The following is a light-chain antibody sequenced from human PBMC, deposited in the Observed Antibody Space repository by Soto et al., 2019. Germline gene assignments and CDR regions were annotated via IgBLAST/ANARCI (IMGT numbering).Light chain of an antibody. V-gene: IGKV3-20*01. Sequence: EIVLTQSPGTLSFSPGDSATLSCRASQTVISDYLAWYQKTPGQAPRLLIYGASSRATDTPDRFSGRGSGTDFSLTISRLEPGDFAVYYCQVYGNSMWTFGQGTKVDLK. J-gene: IGKJ1*01. CDR1: QTVISDY. CDR2: GAS. CDR3: QVYGNSMWT.